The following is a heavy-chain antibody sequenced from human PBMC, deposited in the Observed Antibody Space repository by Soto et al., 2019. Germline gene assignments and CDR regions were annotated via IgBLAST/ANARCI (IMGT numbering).Heavy chain of an antibody. V-gene: IGHV4-39*07. Sequence: SETLSLTCTVSGGSISSSSYYWGWIRQPPGKGLEWIGEINHSGSTNYNPSLKSRVTISVDTSKNQFSLKLSSVTAADTAVYYCARDLHWNYADYWGQGTLVTVSS. CDR1: GGSISSSSYY. D-gene: IGHD1-1*01. CDR2: INHSGST. CDR3: ARDLHWNYADY. J-gene: IGHJ4*02.